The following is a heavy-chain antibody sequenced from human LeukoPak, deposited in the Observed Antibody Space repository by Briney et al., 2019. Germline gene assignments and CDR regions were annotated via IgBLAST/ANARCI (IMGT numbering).Heavy chain of an antibody. CDR1: GFPFSDHE. CDR3: ARTSSAFDI. CDR2: ISSSGSDK. J-gene: IGHJ3*02. Sequence: GGSLRLSCAASGFPFSDHEMNWVRQAPGKGLEWVSYISSSGSDKYYPDSVKGRFTISRDNAKNSLYLQMNSLRDEDTALYYCARTSSAFDIWGQGTMVTVSS. D-gene: IGHD2-2*01. V-gene: IGHV3-48*03.